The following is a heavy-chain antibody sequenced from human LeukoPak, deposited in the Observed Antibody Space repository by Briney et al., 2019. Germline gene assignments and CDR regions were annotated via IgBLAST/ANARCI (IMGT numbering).Heavy chain of an antibody. Sequence: PGGSLRLSCAASGFTFSSYWMHWVRQAPGKGLEWVSSISSSSSYIYYADSVKGRFTISRDNAKNSLYLQMNSLRAEDTAVYYCARDQAPSGWYYFDYWGQGTLVTVSS. V-gene: IGHV3-21*01. CDR2: ISSSSSYI. CDR1: GFTFSSYW. CDR3: ARDQAPSGWYYFDY. J-gene: IGHJ4*02. D-gene: IGHD6-19*01.